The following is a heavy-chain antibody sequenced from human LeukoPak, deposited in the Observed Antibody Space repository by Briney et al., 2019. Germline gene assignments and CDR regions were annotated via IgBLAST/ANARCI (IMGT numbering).Heavy chain of an antibody. D-gene: IGHD3-10*01. CDR1: GFTFNTYT. J-gene: IGHJ4*02. CDR3: ARQTGGYYFDS. V-gene: IGHV3-21*05. Sequence: GGSLRLSCAASGFTFNTYTLSWVRQAPGKGLEWVSYVSATGRDTYYADSIKGRFTISRDNAKNSLYPQMSSLRAEDTAVYYCARQTGGYYFDSWGQGILVTVSS. CDR2: VSATGRDT.